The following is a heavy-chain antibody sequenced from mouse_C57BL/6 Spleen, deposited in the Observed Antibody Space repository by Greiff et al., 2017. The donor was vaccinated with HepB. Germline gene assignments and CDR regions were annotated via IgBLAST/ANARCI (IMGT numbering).Heavy chain of an antibody. CDR1: GYTFTDYY. Sequence: VQLQQSGPVLVKPGASVKMSCKASGYTFTDYYMNWVKQSHGKSLEWIGVINPYNGGTSYNQKFKGKATLTVDKSSSTAYMELNSLTSEDSAVYYCARRGDGSYFVYWGQGTTLTVSS. V-gene: IGHV1-19*01. CDR2: INPYNGGT. J-gene: IGHJ2*01. D-gene: IGHD2-3*01. CDR3: ARRGDGSYFVY.